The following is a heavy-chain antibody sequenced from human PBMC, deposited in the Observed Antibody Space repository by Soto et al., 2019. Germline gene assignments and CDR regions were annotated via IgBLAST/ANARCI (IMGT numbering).Heavy chain of an antibody. CDR2: ISNNGGST. CDR1: GFIFSSFA. D-gene: IGHD6-19*01. CDR3: AKDPDIRGWYQTDLDY. J-gene: IGHJ4*02. V-gene: IGHV3-23*01. Sequence: EVQLLESGGGLVQPGGSLRLSCAASGFIFSSFAMSWVRQAPGKGLEWVSTISNNGGSTYSAYSVKGRFTISRDNSKNTLYLQMNSLRAEDTAVYYCAKDPDIRGWYQTDLDYWGQGTLVTVSS.